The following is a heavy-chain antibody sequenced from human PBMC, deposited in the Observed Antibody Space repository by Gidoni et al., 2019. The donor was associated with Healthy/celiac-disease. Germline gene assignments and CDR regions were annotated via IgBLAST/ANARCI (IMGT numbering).Heavy chain of an antibody. V-gene: IGHV1-8*01. CDR2: MNPNSGNT. J-gene: IGHJ5*02. D-gene: IGHD3-3*01. CDR1: GYTFTSYD. Sequence: QVQLVQSGAEVKKPGASVKVSCKASGYTFTSYDINWVRQATGQGLEWMGWMNPNSGNTGYAQKFQGRVTMTRNTSISTAYMELSSLRSEDTAVYYCARGERVYYDFWSGYYSRFWFDPWGQGTLVTVSS. CDR3: ARGERVYYDFWSGYYSRFWFDP.